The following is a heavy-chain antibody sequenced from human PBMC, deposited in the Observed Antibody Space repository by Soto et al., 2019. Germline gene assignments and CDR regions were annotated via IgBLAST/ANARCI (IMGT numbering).Heavy chain of an antibody. CDR2: INPNSGTT. Sequence: ASVKVSCKASGGTFSSYAISWVRQAPGQGLEWMGGINPNSGTTNYAQKFQGWVTMTRDTSISTAYMELSRLRSDDTAVYYCARDPSRITMVRGAGAYYYGMDVWGQGTTVTVSS. D-gene: IGHD3-10*01. V-gene: IGHV1-2*04. CDR1: GGTFSSYA. CDR3: ARDPSRITMVRGAGAYYYGMDV. J-gene: IGHJ6*02.